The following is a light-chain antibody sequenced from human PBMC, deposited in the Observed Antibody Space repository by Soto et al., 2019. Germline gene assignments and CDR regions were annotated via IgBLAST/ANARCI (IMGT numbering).Light chain of an antibody. CDR1: QDITKR. V-gene: IGKV1D-12*01. CDR2: TAS. CDR3: QQGHTFPLT. J-gene: IGKJ4*01. Sequence: DLQLTQSPSSVSASVGDRVTITCRASQDITKRLAWSQQKPGNAPKLFIYTASTLETGVPSRFSGSGSGTSFTLTLTNLQPEDFATYYCQQGHTFPLTFGGGTMVEI.